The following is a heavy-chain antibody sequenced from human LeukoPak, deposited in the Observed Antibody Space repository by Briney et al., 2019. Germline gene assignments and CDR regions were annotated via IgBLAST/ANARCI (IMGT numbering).Heavy chain of an antibody. CDR1: GFTFYSYG. D-gene: IGHD2-15*01. V-gene: IGHV3-48*03. Sequence: GGSLRLSCSACGFTFYSYGKNWVRQAPGMGLEWLSYISAGSTVYYADSVKGRFTISRDNGKNSLYLQMNSLRVDDTAVYYCAREFSNQVLTATLDFWGQGILVTVSS. CDR3: AREFSNQVLTATLDF. J-gene: IGHJ4*02. CDR2: ISAGSTV.